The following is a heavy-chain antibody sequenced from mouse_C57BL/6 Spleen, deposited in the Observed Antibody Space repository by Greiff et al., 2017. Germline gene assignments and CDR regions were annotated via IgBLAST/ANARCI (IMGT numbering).Heavy chain of an antibody. D-gene: IGHD2-1*01. J-gene: IGHJ4*01. CDR3: ARGNDYDMDY. CDR1: GYTFTSYW. V-gene: IGHV1-50*01. Sequence: QVQLQQPGAELVKPGASVKLSCKASGYTFTSYWMQWVKQRPGQGLEWIGEIDPSDSYTNCNQKFKGKATLTVDTSSSTAYMQLSSLTSEDSAVYYCARGNDYDMDYWGQGTSVTVSS. CDR2: IDPSDSYT.